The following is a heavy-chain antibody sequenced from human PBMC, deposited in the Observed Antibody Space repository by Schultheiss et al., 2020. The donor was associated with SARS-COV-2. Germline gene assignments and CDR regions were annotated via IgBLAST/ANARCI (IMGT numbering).Heavy chain of an antibody. V-gene: IGHV1-18*01. Sequence: ASVKVSCKASGYTFTSYGISWVRQAPGQGLEWMGWISAYNGNTNYAQKLQGRVTMTTDTSTSTAYMELRSLRSDDTAVYYCARGRIVGPYLSLYGMDVWGQGTTVTVSS. J-gene: IGHJ6*02. CDR1: GYTFTSYG. CDR3: ARGRIVGPYLSLYGMDV. CDR2: ISAYNGNT. D-gene: IGHD1-26*01.